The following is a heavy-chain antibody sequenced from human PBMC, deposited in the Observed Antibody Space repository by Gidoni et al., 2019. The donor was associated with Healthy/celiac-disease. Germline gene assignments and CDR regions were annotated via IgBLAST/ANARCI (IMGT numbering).Heavy chain of an antibody. Sequence: EVQLVVSGGGLVQPGGSLRLSCAASGFTVSSNYMSWVRQAPGKGLEWVSVIYSGGSTYYADSVKGRFTISRDNSKNTLYLQMNSLRAEDTAVYYCARGGAYCGGDCYSGEDAFDIWGQGTMVTVSS. CDR1: GFTVSSNY. CDR3: ARGGAYCGGDCYSGEDAFDI. J-gene: IGHJ3*02. V-gene: IGHV3-66*01. CDR2: IYSGGST. D-gene: IGHD2-21*02.